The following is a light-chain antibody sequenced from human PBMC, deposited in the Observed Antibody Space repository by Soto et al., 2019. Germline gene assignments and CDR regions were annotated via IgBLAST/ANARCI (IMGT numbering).Light chain of an antibody. J-gene: IGLJ2*01. V-gene: IGLV2-14*01. CDR3: SSYTGSSTVI. CDR1: TNDVGGYNY. CDR2: EVS. Sequence: QSALTQPASVSGSPGQSITLSCTGTTNDVGGYNYVSWYQQHPAKAPKLMIYEVSNRPSGVSDRFSGSKSGNTASLTISGLQAEDEADYYCSSYTGSSTVIFGGGTKLTVL.